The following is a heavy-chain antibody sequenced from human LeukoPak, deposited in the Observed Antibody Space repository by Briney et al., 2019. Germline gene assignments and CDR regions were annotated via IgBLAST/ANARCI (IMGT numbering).Heavy chain of an antibody. J-gene: IGHJ4*02. V-gene: IGHV4-4*07. Sequence: SETLSLTCTVSGGSISSYYWSWIRQPAGKGLEWIGRIYTSGSTNYNPSLKSRVTMSVDTSKNQFSLKLSSVTAADTAVYYCARERDYYDSSGYYSTRPFDYSGQGTLVTVSS. D-gene: IGHD3-22*01. CDR2: IYTSGST. CDR3: ARERDYYDSSGYYSTRPFDY. CDR1: GGSISSYY.